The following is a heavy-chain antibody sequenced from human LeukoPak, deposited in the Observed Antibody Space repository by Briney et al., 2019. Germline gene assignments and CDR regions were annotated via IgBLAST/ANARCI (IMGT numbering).Heavy chain of an antibody. D-gene: IGHD3-22*01. CDR1: GYTFTSYD. CDR3: ARWLYYYDSSGYGDDAFDI. Sequence: GASVKVSCKASGYTFTSYDINWVRQATGQGLEWMGWMNPNSGNTGYAQKFQGRVTMTRNTSISTAYMELSSLRSEDTAVYYYARWLYYYDSSGYGDDAFDIWGQGTMVTVSS. J-gene: IGHJ3*02. CDR2: MNPNSGNT. V-gene: IGHV1-8*01.